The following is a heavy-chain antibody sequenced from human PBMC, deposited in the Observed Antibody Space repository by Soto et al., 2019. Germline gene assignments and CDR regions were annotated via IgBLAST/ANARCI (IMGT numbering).Heavy chain of an antibody. J-gene: IGHJ6*02. Sequence: PSETLSLTCAVYGGSFSGYYWSWIRQPPGKGLEWIGEINHSGSTNYNPSLKSRVTISVDTSKNQFSLKLSSVTAADTAVYYCARGFAYCSSTSCWNYYYYYGMDVWGQGTTVTVPS. D-gene: IGHD2-2*01. CDR3: ARGFAYCSSTSCWNYYYYYGMDV. CDR2: INHSGST. V-gene: IGHV4-34*01. CDR1: GGSFSGYY.